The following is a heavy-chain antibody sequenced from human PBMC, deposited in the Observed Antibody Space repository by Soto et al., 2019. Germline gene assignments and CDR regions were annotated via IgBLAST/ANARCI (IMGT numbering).Heavy chain of an antibody. CDR3: AGDPFITGRRDAFDI. CDR1: GYTFSNYG. V-gene: IGHV1-18*04. CDR2: ISAARGNT. D-gene: IGHD1-20*01. Sequence: QIQLVQSRVEVKNPGASVKVSCKASGYTFSNYGISWVRQAPGQGLEWVGGISAARGNTDYSRKFQGRVTMTTDTSTSTVYMELSSLRSDDTAVYYCAGDPFITGRRDAFDIWGQGTMVTVTS. J-gene: IGHJ3*02.